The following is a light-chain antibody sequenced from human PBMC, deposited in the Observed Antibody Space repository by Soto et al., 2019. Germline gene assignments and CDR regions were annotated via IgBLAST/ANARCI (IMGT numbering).Light chain of an antibody. V-gene: IGKV4-1*01. CDR1: QGVFYNSKNY. CDR3: QQYGSSLRT. Sequence: DIVMTQSPDSLAVHLGESATIKCNSVQGVFYNSKNYLGWYQQKQGQPPKLLIYWAYTRESGVHDRFSGSGSGTDFTITISRLENEDFEVYYCQQYGSSLRTFGQGTKGDIK. CDR2: WAY. J-gene: IGKJ1*01.